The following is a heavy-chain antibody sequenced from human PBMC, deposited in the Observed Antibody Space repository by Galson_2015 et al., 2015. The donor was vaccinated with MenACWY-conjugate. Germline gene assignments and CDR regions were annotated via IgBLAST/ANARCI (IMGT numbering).Heavy chain of an antibody. CDR2: INTNTGNP. Sequence: SVKVSCKASGYTFTSYAMNWVRQAPGQGLEWMGWINTNTGNPTYAQGFTGRFVFSLDTSVSTAYLQISSLKAEDTAVYYCARDAYYYDSSGYYYQAYAFDIWGQGTMVTASS. CDR3: ARDAYYYDSSGYYYQAYAFDI. CDR1: GYTFTSYA. V-gene: IGHV7-4-1*02. D-gene: IGHD3-22*01. J-gene: IGHJ3*02.